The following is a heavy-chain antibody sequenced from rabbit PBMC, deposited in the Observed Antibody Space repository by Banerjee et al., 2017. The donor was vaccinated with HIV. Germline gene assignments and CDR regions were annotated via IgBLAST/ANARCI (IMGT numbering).Heavy chain of an antibody. J-gene: IGHJ4*01. CDR2: IYAGSSGNT. V-gene: IGHV1S45*01. CDR1: GFSFSGSYY. D-gene: IGHD4-1*01. CDR3: ARDLAGVIGWNFNL. Sequence: QEQLEESGGDLVKPEGSLTLTCTASGFSFSGSYYMCWFRQAPGKGPEWIACIYAGSSGNTYYASWAKGRFTISKTSSTTVTLQMTSLTAADTASYFCARDLAGVIGWNFNLWGQGTLVTVS.